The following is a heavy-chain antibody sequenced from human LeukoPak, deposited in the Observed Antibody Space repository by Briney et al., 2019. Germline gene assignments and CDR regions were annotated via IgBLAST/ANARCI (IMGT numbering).Heavy chain of an antibody. J-gene: IGHJ4*02. D-gene: IGHD3-16*01. CDR2: VYFNGDT. V-gene: IGHV4-59*08. Sequence: SETLSLTCTVSGGSISSYYWTWVRQSPGKGLQWIGNVYFNGDTNYNPSPNSRVTISVDTSKNQFSLKLNSVTAADTAVYYCARLYGLMRAYRHFDYWGQGILVSVSA. CDR3: ARLYGLMRAYRHFDY. CDR1: GGSISSYY.